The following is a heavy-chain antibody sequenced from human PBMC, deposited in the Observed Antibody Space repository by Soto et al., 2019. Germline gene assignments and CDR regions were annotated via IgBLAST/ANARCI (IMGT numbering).Heavy chain of an antibody. J-gene: IGHJ2*01. CDR3: TRHRGSSSWYVWYFDL. CDR1: GFTFSGSA. D-gene: IGHD6-13*01. V-gene: IGHV3-73*02. CDR2: IRSKANSYAT. Sequence: EVQLVESGGGLVQPGGSLKLSCAASGFTFSGSAMHWVRQASGKGLEWVGRIRSKANSYATAYAASVKGRFTISRDDSKNTAYLQMNSLKTEDTAVYYCTRHRGSSSWYVWYFDLWGRGTLVTVSS.